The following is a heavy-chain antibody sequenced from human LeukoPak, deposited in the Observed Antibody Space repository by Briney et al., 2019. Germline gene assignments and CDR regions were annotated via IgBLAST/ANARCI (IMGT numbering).Heavy chain of an antibody. D-gene: IGHD3-9*01. CDR3: VIWGDYDVLTGHYVPDY. CDR2: ITGSGTNT. CDR1: GFTFSNYA. V-gene: IGHV3-23*01. J-gene: IGHJ4*02. Sequence: GGSLRLSCVASGFTFSNYAMSWVRQAPGKGLEWVSAITGSGTNTYYADSLKGRFTISRDNSKNTVFLQMNSLRHEDTAIYYCVIWGDYDVLTGHYVPDYWGQGTLVTVSS.